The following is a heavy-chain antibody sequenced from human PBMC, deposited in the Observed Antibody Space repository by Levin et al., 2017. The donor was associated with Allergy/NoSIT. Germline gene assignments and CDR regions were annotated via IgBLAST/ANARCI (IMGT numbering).Heavy chain of an antibody. D-gene: IGHD2-2*01. J-gene: IGHJ6*02. CDR3: TKVTCSGTSCYKYYSYYGMDV. CDR1: GFTFSSHA. Sequence: PGESLKISCAASGFTFSSHAMSWVRQAPGKGLEWVSSISGSGGTTYYADSVKGRFTISRDNSKNTLYLQMNSLRAEDTAIYYCTKVTCSGTSCYKYYSYYGMDVWGQGTTVTVSS. CDR2: ISGSGGTT. V-gene: IGHV3-23*01.